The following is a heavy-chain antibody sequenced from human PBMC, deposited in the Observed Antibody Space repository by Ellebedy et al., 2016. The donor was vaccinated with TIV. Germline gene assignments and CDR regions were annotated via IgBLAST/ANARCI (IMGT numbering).Heavy chain of an antibody. Sequence: SETLSLTXSVSDGSVNNRGYYWAWLRQPPGKGLEWIGHIHYTGSTDYNPSLKSRFTISVDTSKNHFSLIVTSVTAADTAVYFCAGGTHYYYGWDVWGQGTTVIVS. CDR2: IHYTGST. CDR3: AGGTHYYYGWDV. V-gene: IGHV4-61*03. CDR1: DGSVNNRGYY. J-gene: IGHJ6*02.